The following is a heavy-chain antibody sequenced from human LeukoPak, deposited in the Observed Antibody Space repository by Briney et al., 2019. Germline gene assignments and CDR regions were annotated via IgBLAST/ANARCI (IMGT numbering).Heavy chain of an antibody. D-gene: IGHD6-19*01. CDR1: GGTFSSYA. V-gene: IGHV1-69*05. Sequence: SVKVSCKASGGTFSSYAISWVRQAAGQGREWMGRIIPIFCTANYAQKFQGRVTITTDQSTSTAYLELSSLRSEETAVYYCASEKRVADPFDYWGQGTLVTVSS. J-gene: IGHJ4*02. CDR2: IIPIFCTA. CDR3: ASEKRVADPFDY.